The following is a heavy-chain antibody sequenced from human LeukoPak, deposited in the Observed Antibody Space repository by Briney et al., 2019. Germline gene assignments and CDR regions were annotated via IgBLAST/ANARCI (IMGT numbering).Heavy chain of an antibody. CDR1: GFTFSSYG. J-gene: IGHJ5*02. CDR2: IIGNGGAT. V-gene: IGHV3-23*01. Sequence: GGSLRLSCAASGFTFSSYGMSWVRQAPGKGLEWVSAIIGNGGATYYADSVKGQFSISRDNSRNTLYLQMSSLRAEDTAVNYCARRGPWFDPWGQGTLVSVSS. CDR3: ARRGPWFDP.